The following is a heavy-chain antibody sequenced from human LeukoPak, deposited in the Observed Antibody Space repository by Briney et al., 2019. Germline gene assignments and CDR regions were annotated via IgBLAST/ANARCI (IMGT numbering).Heavy chain of an antibody. J-gene: IGHJ4*02. D-gene: IGHD4-17*01. CDR3: AKGPNGDPDYFDY. CDR2: ISWNSGSI. Sequence: PGGSLRLSCAASGFTFDDYAMHWVRQAPGKGLEWVSGISWNSGSIGYADSVKGRFTISRDNAKNSLYLQMNSLRAEDTALYYCAKGPNGDPDYFDYWGQGTLVTVPS. V-gene: IGHV3-9*01. CDR1: GFTFDDYA.